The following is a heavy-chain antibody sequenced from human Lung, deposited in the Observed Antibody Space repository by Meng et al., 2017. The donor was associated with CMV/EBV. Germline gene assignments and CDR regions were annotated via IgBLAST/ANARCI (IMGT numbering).Heavy chain of an antibody. J-gene: IGHJ3*02. CDR2: IYSGGTT. CDR1: GFIVSSTY. V-gene: IGHV3-53*01. CDR3: ARSILSNGFDAFDT. Sequence: GGSLRLSCEASGFIVSSTYMSWVRQAPGKGLEWVSVIYSGGTTFKANSVKGRFTISRDNSKNTLFLQMNRLRAEDTAVYYCARSILSNGFDAFDTWGQGTMVTVSS. D-gene: IGHD2/OR15-2a*01.